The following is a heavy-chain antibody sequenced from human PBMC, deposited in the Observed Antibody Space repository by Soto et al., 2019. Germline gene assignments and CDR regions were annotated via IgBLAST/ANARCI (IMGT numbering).Heavy chain of an antibody. CDR1: GFTFSNAW. CDR3: TTEYGIAARGIDY. CDR2: IKSKTDGGTT. V-gene: IGHV3-15*07. J-gene: IGHJ4*02. Sequence: GGSLRLSCAASGFTFSNAWMNWVRQAPGKGLEWVGRIKSKTDGGTTDYAAPVKGRFTISRDDSKNTLYLQMNSLKTEDTAVYYCTTEYGIAARGIDYWGQGTLVTVSS. D-gene: IGHD6-13*01.